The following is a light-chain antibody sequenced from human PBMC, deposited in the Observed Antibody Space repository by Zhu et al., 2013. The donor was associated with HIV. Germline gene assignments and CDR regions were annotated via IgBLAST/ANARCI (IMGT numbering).Light chain of an antibody. CDR1: QGISNF. V-gene: IGKV1-27*01. Sequence: DIQMTQSPSSVSASVGDRVTITCRASQGISNFLAWYQQRPGKIPKLLIYGASTLQSGVPSRFSGSGSGTHFTLTITNLQAEDVATYYCQKYNSAPLTFGPGTKVDIK. CDR2: GAS. J-gene: IGKJ3*01. CDR3: QKYNSAPLT.